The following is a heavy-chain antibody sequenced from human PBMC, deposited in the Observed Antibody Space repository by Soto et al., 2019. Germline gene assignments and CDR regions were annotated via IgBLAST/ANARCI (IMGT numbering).Heavy chain of an antibody. CDR2: ISGSGGST. CDR1: GFTFRSYS. CDR3: AKDGIYYGMDV. D-gene: IGHD1-26*01. V-gene: IGHV3-23*01. J-gene: IGHJ6*02. Sequence: GGSLSLSCAASGFTFRSYSMSWVRQAPGKGLEWVSAISGSGGSTYYADSVKGRFTISRDNSKNTLYLQMNSLRAEDTAVYYCAKDGIYYGMDVWGQGTTVTVSS.